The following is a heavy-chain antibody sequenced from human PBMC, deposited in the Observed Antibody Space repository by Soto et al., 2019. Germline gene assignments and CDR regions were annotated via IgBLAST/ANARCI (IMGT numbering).Heavy chain of an antibody. CDR1: GYTLSDLS. Sequence: ASVKVSFKVSGYTLSDLSIHWLRQAPGKGLEWMGGFDPEDGETIYTQEFQGRVTVTEDTSTDTAYMELSSLRYEDTAVYYCATHLSGSRGLKVWYFDLWGRGTLVTVSS. J-gene: IGHJ2*01. CDR3: ATHLSGSRGLKVWYFDL. D-gene: IGHD3-10*01. V-gene: IGHV1-24*01. CDR2: FDPEDGET.